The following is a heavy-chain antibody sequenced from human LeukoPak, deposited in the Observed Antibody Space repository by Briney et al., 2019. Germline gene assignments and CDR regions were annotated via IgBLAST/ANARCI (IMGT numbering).Heavy chain of an antibody. J-gene: IGHJ4*02. Sequence: ASVKVSCKASGYTFTGYYMHWVRQAPGQGLEWMGWINPNSGGTNYAQKFQGRVTMTRDTSISTAYMELSSLRSEDTAVYYCARESMGVATKDHGRDYWGQGTLVTVSS. CDR2: INPNSGGT. V-gene: IGHV1-2*02. CDR3: ARESMGVATKDHGRDY. D-gene: IGHD5-12*01. CDR1: GYTFTGYY.